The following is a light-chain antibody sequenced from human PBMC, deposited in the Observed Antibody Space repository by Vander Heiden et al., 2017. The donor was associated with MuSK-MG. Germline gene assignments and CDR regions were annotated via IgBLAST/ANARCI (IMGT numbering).Light chain of an antibody. J-gene: IGKJ4*01. CDR2: WAS. CDR1: QSVLHSSNNKNF. V-gene: IGKV4-1*01. CDR3: QQYHSTPLT. Sequence: DIVMTQSPDSLAVSLGERATINCKSSQSVLHSSNNKNFVAWYQQKPRQPPRLLIYWASTRESGVPVRFSGSGSGTDFTLTISSLQAEDVAVYSCQQYHSTPLTFGGGTKVDLK.